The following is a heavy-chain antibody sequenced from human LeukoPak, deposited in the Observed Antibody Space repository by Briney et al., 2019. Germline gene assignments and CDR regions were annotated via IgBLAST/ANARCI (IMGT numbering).Heavy chain of an antibody. V-gene: IGHV4-39*07. J-gene: IGHJ3*02. Sequence: PSETLSLTCTVSGGSISSSSYYWGWIRQPPGKGLEWIGSIYYSGSTYYNPSLKSRVTISVDTSKNQFSLKLSSVTAADTAVYYCASYTAMDHDAFDIWGQGTMVTVSS. D-gene: IGHD5-18*01. CDR2: IYYSGST. CDR1: GGSISSSSYY. CDR3: ASYTAMDHDAFDI.